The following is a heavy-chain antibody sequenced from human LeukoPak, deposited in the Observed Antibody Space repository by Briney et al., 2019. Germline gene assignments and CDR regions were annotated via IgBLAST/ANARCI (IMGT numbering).Heavy chain of an antibody. CDR1: GFTFDSHA. CDR3: ARDQGYCSSTSCYAHYFDF. D-gene: IGHD2-2*01. CDR2: ISGSGTYT. V-gene: IGHV3-21*01. Sequence: PGGSLRLSCAASGFTFDSHAMSWVRQAPGKGLQWVAAISGSGTYTYYADSVKGRFTISRDNAKNSLYPQMNSLRVEDTAVYYCARDQGYCSSTSCYAHYFDFWGQGTLVTVSS. J-gene: IGHJ4*02.